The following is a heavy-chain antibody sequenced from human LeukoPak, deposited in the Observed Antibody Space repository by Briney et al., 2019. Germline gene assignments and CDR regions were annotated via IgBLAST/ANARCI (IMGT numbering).Heavy chain of an antibody. CDR3: AREELTTVTPDAFDI. V-gene: IGHV4-38-2*02. CDR2: IYQSGST. Sequence: PSETLSLTCNVSGYSISSGYYWGWIRQPPGKGLEWIGSIYQSGSTYYNPSLKSRVTISVDTSKNQFSLKLSSVTAADTAVYYCAREELTTVTPDAFDIWGQGTMVTVSS. CDR1: GYSISSGYY. D-gene: IGHD4-17*01. J-gene: IGHJ3*02.